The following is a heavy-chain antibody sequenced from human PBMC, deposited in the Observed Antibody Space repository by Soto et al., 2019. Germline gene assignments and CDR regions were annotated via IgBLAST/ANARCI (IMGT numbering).Heavy chain of an antibody. CDR3: ARLLRYFDWSPTYYFDY. CDR2: IYYSGST. J-gene: IGHJ4*02. V-gene: IGHV4-39*01. Sequence: QLQLQESGPGLVKPSETLSLTCTVSGGSISSSSYYWGWIRQPPGKGLEWIGSIYYSGSTYYNPSLKSRVTISVDTSKNQFSLKLSSVTAADTAVYYCARLLRYFDWSPTYYFDYWGQGTLVTVSS. D-gene: IGHD3-9*01. CDR1: GGSISSSSYY.